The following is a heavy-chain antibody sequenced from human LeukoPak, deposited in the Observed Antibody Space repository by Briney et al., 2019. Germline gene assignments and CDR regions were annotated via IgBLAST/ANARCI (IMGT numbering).Heavy chain of an antibody. CDR3: ARGPVPYYYGSWFDP. CDR2: INHSGST. J-gene: IGHJ5*02. CDR1: GGSFSGYY. V-gene: IGHV4-34*01. D-gene: IGHD3-10*01. Sequence: SETLSLTCAVYGGSFSGYYWSWIRQPPGKGLEWIGEINHSGSTNYNPYLKSRVTISVDTSKNQFSLKLSSVTAADTAVYYCARGPVPYYYGSWFDPWGQGTLVTVSS.